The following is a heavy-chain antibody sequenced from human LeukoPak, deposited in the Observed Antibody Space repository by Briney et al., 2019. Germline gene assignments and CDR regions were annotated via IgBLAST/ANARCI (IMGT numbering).Heavy chain of an antibody. Sequence: SETLSLTCTVSGGSISSYYWSWIRQPAGKGLEWIGRIYTSGSTNYNPSLKSRVTMSVDTSKNQFSLKLSSVTAADTAVYYCARVVRTFYYDSSGYSDWFDPWGQGTLVTVSS. CDR2: IYTSGST. CDR1: GGSISSYY. CDR3: ARVVRTFYYDSSGYSDWFDP. J-gene: IGHJ5*02. D-gene: IGHD3-22*01. V-gene: IGHV4-4*07.